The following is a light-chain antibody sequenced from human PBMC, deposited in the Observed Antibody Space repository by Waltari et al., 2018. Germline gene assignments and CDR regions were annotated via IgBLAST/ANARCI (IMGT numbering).Light chain of an antibody. V-gene: IGKV2-30*02. CDR1: QSLVHTDGKTY. CDR3: TQATHWPLT. J-gene: IGKJ1*01. Sequence: DVVMTQSPLFLPVTLGQPASISCKSSQSLVHTDGKTYLNWFQKRPGQSAKRLIYTISNRDSGVADRVSGSGSGTEFTLKISRVEAEDVGVDCCTQATHWPLTFGQGTKVEIK. CDR2: TIS.